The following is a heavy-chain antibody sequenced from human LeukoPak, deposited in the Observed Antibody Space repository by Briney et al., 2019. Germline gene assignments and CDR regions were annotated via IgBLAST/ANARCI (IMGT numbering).Heavy chain of an antibody. CDR2: LYTSGST. V-gene: IGHV4-4*07. CDR1: GGSISTYF. Sequence: SETLSLTCTVSGGSISTYFWSWIRQPAGKGLEWIGRLYTSGSTNYNPSLKSRLTMSADTSKNQFSLNLRSVTATDTAIYYCARARVDSGGYYYYYGIDVGGQGPAFTASS. CDR3: ARARVDSGGYYYYYGIDV. D-gene: IGHD2-15*01. J-gene: IGHJ6*02.